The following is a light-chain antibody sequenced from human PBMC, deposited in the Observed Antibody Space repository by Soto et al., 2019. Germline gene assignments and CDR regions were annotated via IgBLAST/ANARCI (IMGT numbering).Light chain of an antibody. CDR2: DAS. J-gene: IGKJ4*01. CDR3: QHRSNWPA. V-gene: IGKV3-11*01. Sequence: EIVLTQSPGTLSLSPGERATLSCRASQSVSNNYLAWYQQKPGQAPRLLIYDASNRATGIPARFSGSGSGTDFTLTISSLEPEDFALYYCQHRSNWPAFGGGTKVDIK. CDR1: QSVSNNY.